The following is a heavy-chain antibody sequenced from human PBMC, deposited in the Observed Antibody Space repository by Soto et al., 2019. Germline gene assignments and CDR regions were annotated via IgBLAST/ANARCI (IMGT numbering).Heavy chain of an antibody. V-gene: IGHV3-23*01. CDR1: GFTFSSYA. D-gene: IGHD3-10*01. CDR3: AKNYFFDC. CDR2: ISRSGGST. J-gene: IGHJ4*02. Sequence: PGGSLRLSSEASGFTFSSYAMSWVRQAPGKGLEWVSSISRSGGSTNYADSVKGRFTISRDDSKNILSLQMNSLRAEDTAIYYCAKNYFFDCWGQGTLVTVSS.